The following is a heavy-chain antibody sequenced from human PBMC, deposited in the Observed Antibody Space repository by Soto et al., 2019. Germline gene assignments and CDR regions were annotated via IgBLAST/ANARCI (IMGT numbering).Heavy chain of an antibody. J-gene: IGHJ4*02. V-gene: IGHV4-59*01. CDR3: ARGRGAGSGWTYDY. CDR1: GGSISSYY. CDR2: IYYSGST. D-gene: IGHD6-19*01. Sequence: PSETLSLTCTVSGGSISSYYWSWIRQPPGKGLEWIGYIYYSGSTNYNPSLKSRVTISVDTSKNQFSLKLSSVTAADTAVYYCARGRGAGSGWTYDYWGQGTLVTVSS.